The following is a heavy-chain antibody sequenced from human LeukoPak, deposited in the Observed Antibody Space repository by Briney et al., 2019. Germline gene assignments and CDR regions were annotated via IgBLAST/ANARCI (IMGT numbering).Heavy chain of an antibody. V-gene: IGHV4-38-2*01. D-gene: IGHD2-15*01. CDR2: IYHSGST. CDR1: GYSISSGYY. Sequence: SETLSLTCAVSGYSISSGYYWGWIRQPPGKGLEWIGSIYHSGSTYYNPSLESRVTISVDTSKNQFSLKLSSVTAADTAVYYCARVVQEYFDYWGQGTLVTVSS. J-gene: IGHJ4*02. CDR3: ARVVQEYFDY.